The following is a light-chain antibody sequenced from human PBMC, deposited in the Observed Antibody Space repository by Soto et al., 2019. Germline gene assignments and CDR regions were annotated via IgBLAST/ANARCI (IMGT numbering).Light chain of an antibody. J-gene: IGKJ1*01. CDR3: QQSYVTLRT. CDR1: QSISIY. Sequence: DIQMTQSPSSLSASVGDRVTITCRASQSISIYLNWYQQKSGKAPKLLIYAASSLQSGVPSRFSGSGSGTDFTLTISSLQPEDFAIYYCQQSYVTLRTFGQGTKVEIK. V-gene: IGKV1-39*01. CDR2: AAS.